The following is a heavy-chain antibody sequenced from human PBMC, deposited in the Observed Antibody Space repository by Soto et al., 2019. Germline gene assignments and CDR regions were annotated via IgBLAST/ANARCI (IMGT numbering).Heavy chain of an antibody. CDR3: ARGGTTVTTPFDY. J-gene: IGHJ4*02. CDR1: GGSISSYY. V-gene: IGHV4-59*01. Sequence: QVQLQESGPGLVKPSETLSLTCTVSGGSISSYYWSWIRQPPGKGLEWIGYIYYSGSTNYNPSLKSRVTISLDTSKNQFSLKLSSVTAADTAVYYCARGGTTVTTPFDYWGQGTMVTVSS. CDR2: IYYSGST. D-gene: IGHD4-17*01.